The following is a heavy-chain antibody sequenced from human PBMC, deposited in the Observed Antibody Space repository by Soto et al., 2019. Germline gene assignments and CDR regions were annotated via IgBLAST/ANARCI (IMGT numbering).Heavy chain of an antibody. J-gene: IGHJ4*02. CDR3: ARSAGWYANHA. CDR1: GDSVSSPYY. V-gene: IGHV4-4*02. D-gene: IGHD6-19*01. Sequence: QVQLQESGPGLVKPSWTLSRTCAVSGDSVSSPYYWCWVRQFPGKGLEWIGEVFHTGTTSYNPSIRTRVTISMDKSLNPFSLDLSTVTAADTAVYYCARSAGWYANHARGTGTLVIV. CDR2: VFHTGTT.